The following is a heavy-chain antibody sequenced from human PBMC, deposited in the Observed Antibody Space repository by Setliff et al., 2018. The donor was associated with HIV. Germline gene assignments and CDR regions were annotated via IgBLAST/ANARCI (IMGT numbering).Heavy chain of an antibody. CDR2: IYYSGST. Sequence: ASETLSLTCTVPGGSISSSTYYWGWIRQSPGKGLEWIGTIYYSGSTFYNPSLKSRVTISVDTSKNQFSLKLSSVTAADTAVYYCAILITMIVEDWGQETLVTVSS. V-gene: IGHV4-39*01. CDR3: AILITMIVED. CDR1: GGSISSSTYY. D-gene: IGHD3-22*01. J-gene: IGHJ4*02.